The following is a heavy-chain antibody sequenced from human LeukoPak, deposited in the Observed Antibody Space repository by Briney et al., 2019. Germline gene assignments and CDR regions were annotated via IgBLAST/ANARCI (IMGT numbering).Heavy chain of an antibody. V-gene: IGHV1-2*02. CDR3: ARYYGDLDNWFDP. D-gene: IGHD4-17*01. CDR1: GYTFTGYY. CDR2: INPNSGGT. Sequence: ASVKVSCKASGYTFTGYYMHWVRQAPGQGLEGMGWINPNSGGTNYAQKFQGRVTMTRDTSISTAYMELSRLRSDDTAVYYCARYYGDLDNWFDPWGQGTLVTVSS. J-gene: IGHJ5*02.